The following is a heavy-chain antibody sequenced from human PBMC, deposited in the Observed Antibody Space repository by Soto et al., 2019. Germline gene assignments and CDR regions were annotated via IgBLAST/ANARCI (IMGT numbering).Heavy chain of an antibody. CDR1: AFGVSSHL. CDR2: ISKDGSEA. Sequence: EVDLVESGGGLVQPGGSLRLSCVASAFGVSSHLMNWVRQAAGKGLEWVSLISKDGSEAKYADSVRGRLTISRDNAKTSLYLETTSLRVQDMALFSCTGRTGWVSEKRVLGTVVSVSS. J-gene: IGHJ4*02. V-gene: IGHV3-7*02. D-gene: IGHD6-19*01. CDR3: TGRTGWVSEK.